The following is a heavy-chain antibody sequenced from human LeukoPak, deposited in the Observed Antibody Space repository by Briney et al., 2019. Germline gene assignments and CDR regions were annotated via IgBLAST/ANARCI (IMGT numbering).Heavy chain of an antibody. CDR3: ARHCSSTSCYLDY. Sequence: GGSLRLSCAASGFTVSSNEMSWVRQAPGKGLEWVSAISGSGDSTHYADSVKGRFTISRDNSKITLSLQMNSLRAEDTAVYYCARHCSSTSCYLDYWGQGTLVTVSS. CDR2: ISGSGDST. J-gene: IGHJ4*02. V-gene: IGHV3-23*01. CDR1: GFTVSSNE. D-gene: IGHD2-2*01.